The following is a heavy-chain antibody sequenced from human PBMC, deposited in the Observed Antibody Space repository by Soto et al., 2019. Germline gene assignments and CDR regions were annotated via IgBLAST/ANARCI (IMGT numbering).Heavy chain of an antibody. D-gene: IGHD2-15*01. J-gene: IGHJ1*01. CDR2: VNPSGGST. V-gene: IGHV1-46*01. CDR1: GYLLTAYS. CDR3: AREENCSGGTCYSEYFHR. Sequence: GXPVKVACKASGYLLTAYSRHWVRLAPGQGLEWMGVVNPSGGSTKYAQNFQCRVTMTRDTSTTTIYMELSSLRSDDTAIYYCAREENCSGGTCYSEYFHRWGQGTLVTVSS.